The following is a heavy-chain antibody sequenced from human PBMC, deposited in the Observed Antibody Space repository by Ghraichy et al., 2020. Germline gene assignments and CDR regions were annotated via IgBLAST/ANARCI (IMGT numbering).Heavy chain of an antibody. D-gene: IGHD3-16*02. CDR1: GFTFSSYA. CDR2: ISGSGGST. J-gene: IGHJ4*02. V-gene: IGHV3-23*01. Sequence: GGSLRLSCAASGFTFSSYAMSWVRQAPGKGLEWVSAISGSGGSTYYADSVKGRSTISRDNSKNTLYLQMNSLRAEDTAVYYCAKNNLVTFGGVIVWDYFDYWGQGTLVTVSS. CDR3: AKNNLVTFGGVIVWDYFDY.